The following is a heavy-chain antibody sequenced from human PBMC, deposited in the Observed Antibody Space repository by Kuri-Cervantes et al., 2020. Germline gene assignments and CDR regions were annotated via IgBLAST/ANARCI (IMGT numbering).Heavy chain of an antibody. CDR1: GFAISSYG. Sequence: GESLKISCAASGFAISSYGMHWVHQAPGKGLEWVAVIWYDGSNKYYADSVKGRFTISRDNSKNTLYLQMNSLRAEDTAVYYCARDYYGMDVWGQGTTVTVSS. CDR2: IWYDGSNK. J-gene: IGHJ6*02. V-gene: IGHV3-33*01. CDR3: ARDYYGMDV.